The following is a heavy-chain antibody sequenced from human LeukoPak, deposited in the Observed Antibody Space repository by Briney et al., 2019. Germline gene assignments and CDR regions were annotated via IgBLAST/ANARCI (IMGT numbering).Heavy chain of an antibody. V-gene: IGHV3-7*01. CDR1: GFTFSNYW. D-gene: IGHD6-6*01. J-gene: IGHJ5*02. CDR2: IKQDGSEN. Sequence: PGGSLRLSCAASGFTFSNYWMGWVRQAPGRGLEWVANIKQDGSENSYVDSVKGRFTISRDNAKNSLYLQMNSLRAEDTAVYYCAREVAARRLGSWFDPWGQGTLVTVSS. CDR3: AREVAARRLGSWFDP.